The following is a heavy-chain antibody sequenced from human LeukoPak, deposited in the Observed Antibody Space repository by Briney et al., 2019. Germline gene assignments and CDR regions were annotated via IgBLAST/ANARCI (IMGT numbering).Heavy chain of an antibody. Sequence: SSETLSLTCTVSGGSISSYYWSWIRQPAGKGLEWIGRIYTSGSTNYNPSLKSRVTMSVDTSKNQFSLKLSSVTAADTAVYYCARAHRGRSSSSADFDYWGQGTLVTVSS. J-gene: IGHJ4*02. CDR1: GGSISSYY. V-gene: IGHV4-4*07. D-gene: IGHD6-13*01. CDR3: ARAHRGRSSSSADFDY. CDR2: IYTSGST.